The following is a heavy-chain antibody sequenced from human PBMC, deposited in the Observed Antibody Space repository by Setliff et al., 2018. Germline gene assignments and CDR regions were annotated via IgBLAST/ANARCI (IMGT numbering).Heavy chain of an antibody. CDR1: GGSISSSSYY. D-gene: IGHD2-21*02. J-gene: IGHJ4*02. Sequence: SETLSLTCTASGGSISSSSYYWGWIRQPPGKGLEWIGSIYYTGSINYNPSLKSRLTISRDTSKNQVSLKLNSVTATDTAVYYCARDLGHGGDSDYWGQGILVTVSS. CDR2: IYYTGSI. CDR3: ARDLGHGGDSDY. V-gene: IGHV4-39*07.